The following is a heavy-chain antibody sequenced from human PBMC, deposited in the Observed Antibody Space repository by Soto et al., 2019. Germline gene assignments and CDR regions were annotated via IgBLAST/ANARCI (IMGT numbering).Heavy chain of an antibody. D-gene: IGHD3-3*01. Sequence: EVQLVESGGGLVQPGRSLRLSCAASGFTLSDDYMDWVRQAPGKGLEWVARTKHKAEEYTTEYAASVKGRFTISRDDSENTLYLQLNSLKTEDTTVYFCACFISGVVHWGQGTLVTVSS. J-gene: IGHJ4*02. V-gene: IGHV3-72*01. CDR3: ACFISGVVH. CDR1: GFTLSDDY. CDR2: TKHKAEEYTT.